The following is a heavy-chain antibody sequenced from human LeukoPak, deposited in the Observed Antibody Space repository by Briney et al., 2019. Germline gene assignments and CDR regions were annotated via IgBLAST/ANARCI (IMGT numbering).Heavy chain of an antibody. J-gene: IGHJ4*02. D-gene: IGHD5-18*01. CDR1: GFTFSSYS. CDR2: ISSSSSTI. Sequence: PGGSLRLSCAASGFTFSSYSMNWVRQAPGKGLEWVSYISSSSSTIYYADSVKGRFTISRDNAKNSLYLQMNSLRDEDTAVYYCARDQIQLWLARFDYWGQGTLVTVSS. V-gene: IGHV3-48*02. CDR3: ARDQIQLWLARFDY.